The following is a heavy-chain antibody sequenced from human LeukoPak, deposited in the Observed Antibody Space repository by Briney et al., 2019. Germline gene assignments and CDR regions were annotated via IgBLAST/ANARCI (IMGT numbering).Heavy chain of an antibody. D-gene: IGHD3-10*01. CDR2: ISSNGGST. Sequence: PGGSLRLSCSASGFTFSSYAMHWVRQAPGKGLEYVSAISSNGGSTYDADSVKGRFTISRDNSKNTLYLQMSSLRAEDTAVYYCVKDGLWFGEFRGGVGYFDYWGQGTLVTVSS. J-gene: IGHJ4*02. V-gene: IGHV3-64D*06. CDR3: VKDGLWFGEFRGGVGYFDY. CDR1: GFTFSSYA.